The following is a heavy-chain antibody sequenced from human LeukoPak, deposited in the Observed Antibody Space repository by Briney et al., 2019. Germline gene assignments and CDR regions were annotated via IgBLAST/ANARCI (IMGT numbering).Heavy chain of an antibody. CDR3: ARDGLRGYSYGPGGLYGMDV. CDR1: GGSISSGGYS. J-gene: IGHJ6*02. CDR2: IYYSGST. D-gene: IGHD5-18*01. Sequence: SQTLSLTCTVSGGSISSGGYSWSWIRQHPGKGLEWIGYIYYSGSTYYNPSLKSRVTISVDTSKNQFSLKLSSVTAADTAVYYCARDGLRGYSYGPGGLYGMDVWGQGTTVTVSS. V-gene: IGHV4-31*03.